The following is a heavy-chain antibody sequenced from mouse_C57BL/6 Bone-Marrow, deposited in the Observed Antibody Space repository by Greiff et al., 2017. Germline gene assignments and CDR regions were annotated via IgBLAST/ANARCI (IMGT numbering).Heavy chain of an antibody. V-gene: IGHV5-16*01. CDR3: ARDDDYFAY. CDR1: GFTFSDYY. Sequence: EVKLMESEGGLVQPGSSMKLSCTASGFTFSDYYMAWVRQVPEKGLEWVANINYDGSSTYYLDSLKSRFIISRDNAKNILYLQMSSLKSEDTATYYCARDDDYFAYWGQGTLVTVSA. J-gene: IGHJ3*01. D-gene: IGHD2-4*01. CDR2: INYDGSST.